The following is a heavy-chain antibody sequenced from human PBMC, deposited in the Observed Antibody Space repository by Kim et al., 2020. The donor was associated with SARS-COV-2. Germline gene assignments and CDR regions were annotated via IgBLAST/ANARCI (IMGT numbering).Heavy chain of an antibody. D-gene: IGHD1-26*01. CDR1: GYTFTSYG. J-gene: IGHJ6*02. CDR2: ISAYNGNT. Sequence: ASVKVSCKASGYTFTSYGISWVRQAPGQGLEWMGWISAYNGNTNYAQKLQGRVTMTTDTSTSTAYMELRSLRSDDTAVYYCAREGGVSWELPGYYYGMDVWGQGTTVTVSS. V-gene: IGHV1-18*01. CDR3: AREGGVSWELPGYYYGMDV.